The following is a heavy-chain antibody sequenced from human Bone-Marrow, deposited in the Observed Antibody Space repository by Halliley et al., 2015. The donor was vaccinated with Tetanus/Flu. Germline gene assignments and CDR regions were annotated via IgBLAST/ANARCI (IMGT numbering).Heavy chain of an antibody. CDR1: GYTFTGFA. V-gene: IGHV1-18*04. CDR3: ARDSELVVPPVFEN. D-gene: IGHD2-2*01. CDR2: ISPSNGNT. Sequence: QLVQSGAEVKKPGASVKVSCKASGYTFTGFAINWVRQAPGQGLEWMGWISPSNGNTMYGQKFQGRVTMTTDTSTNTAYMDLRRLKSVDTAVYYCARDSELVVPPVFENWGQGTLVTVSS. J-gene: IGHJ4*02.